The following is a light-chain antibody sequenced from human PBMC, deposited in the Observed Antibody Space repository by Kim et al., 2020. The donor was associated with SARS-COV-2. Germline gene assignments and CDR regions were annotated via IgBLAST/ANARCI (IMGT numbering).Light chain of an antibody. CDR2: RVS. Sequence: DVVLTQSPLSLPVTLGQPASISCKSSQSLVHRDGYTYLNWFHQRRGQPPRRLFYRVSVRDSGAQNRYSGTVSGTDFTLKISRVENEDVGVYYCVQGTHWPRTLGKGTKVDIK. CDR3: VQGTHWPRT. V-gene: IGKV2-30*02. CDR1: QSLVHRDGYTY. J-gene: IGKJ1*01.